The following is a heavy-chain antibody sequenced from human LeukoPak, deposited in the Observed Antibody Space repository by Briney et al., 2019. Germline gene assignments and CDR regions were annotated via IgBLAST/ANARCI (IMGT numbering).Heavy chain of an antibody. J-gene: IGHJ5*02. V-gene: IGHV1-8*03. D-gene: IGHD6-25*01. CDR1: GYTFTSYD. Sequence: ASVKVSCKASGYTFTSYDINWVRQATGQGLEWMGWMNPNSGNTGYAQKFQGRVTITRNTSISAAYRELSSLRSEDTAVYYCARGGVDWSSGGFDPWGQGTLVTVSS. CDR3: ARGGVDWSSGGFDP. CDR2: MNPNSGNT.